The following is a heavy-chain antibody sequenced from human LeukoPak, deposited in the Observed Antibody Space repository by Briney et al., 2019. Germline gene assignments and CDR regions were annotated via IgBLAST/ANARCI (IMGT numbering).Heavy chain of an antibody. Sequence: PGGSLRLSCAASGFTFSSYAMSWVRQAPGKGLEWVSGISWNSGSIGYADSVKGRLTISRDNAKNSLYLQMNSLRAEDTALYYCAKVSAADLGGAFDIWGQGIMVTVSS. CDR1: GFTFSSYA. V-gene: IGHV3-9*01. J-gene: IGHJ3*02. CDR2: ISWNSGSI. CDR3: AKVSAADLGGAFDI. D-gene: IGHD6-13*01.